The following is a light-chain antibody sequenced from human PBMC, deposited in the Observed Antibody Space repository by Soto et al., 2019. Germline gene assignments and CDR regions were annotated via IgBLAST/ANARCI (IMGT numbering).Light chain of an antibody. V-gene: IGKV3-20*01. CDR3: QQYPTSPKT. CDR1: QSVSSY. CDR2: AAS. J-gene: IGKJ1*01. Sequence: EIVLTQSPATLSLSPGERATLSCRASQSVSSYLAWYQQKPAQAPRLLIYAASRRAPGIPERFSGSGSGTDFTLTISRLEPEDVAVYYCQQYPTSPKTFGQGTKVDIK.